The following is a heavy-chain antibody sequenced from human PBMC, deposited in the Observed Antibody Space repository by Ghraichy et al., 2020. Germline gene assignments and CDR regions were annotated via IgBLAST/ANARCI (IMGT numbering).Heavy chain of an antibody. CDR2: ISYDGSNK. CDR1: GFTFSSYG. V-gene: IGHV3-30*18. D-gene: IGHD2-15*01. CDR3: AKEADKDPSAHTYYFDY. J-gene: IGHJ4*02. Sequence: GGSLRLSCAASGFTFSSYGMHWVRQAPGKGLEWVAVISYDGSNKYYADSVKGRFTISRDNSKNTLYLQMNSLRAEDTAVYYCAKEADKDPSAHTYYFDYWGQGTLVTVSS.